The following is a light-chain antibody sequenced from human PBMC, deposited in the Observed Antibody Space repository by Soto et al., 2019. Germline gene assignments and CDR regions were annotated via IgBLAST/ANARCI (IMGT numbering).Light chain of an antibody. Sequence: EIVLTQSPGTLSLSPGERATLSCRSSHSVSSNYLAWYQQKPGQAPRLLIYDVSSRATGIPDRFSGSGAGTDFNHTISRLEPVDFAVYYCQQYGISPTFGQGTKVEIK. V-gene: IGKV3-20*01. J-gene: IGKJ1*01. CDR1: HSVSSNY. CDR2: DVS. CDR3: QQYGISPT.